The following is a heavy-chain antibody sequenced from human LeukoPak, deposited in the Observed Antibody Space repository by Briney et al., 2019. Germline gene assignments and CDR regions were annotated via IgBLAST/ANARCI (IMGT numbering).Heavy chain of an antibody. Sequence: AAXXFTXXSXXMHGVXXXPXXXLXXXAVISYDGSNKYYADSVKGRFTISRDNSKNTLYLQMNSLRAEDTAVYYCATGVGATTGQFDYWGQGTLVTVSS. CDR3: ATGVGATTGQFDY. V-gene: IGHV3-30-3*01. D-gene: IGHD1-26*01. CDR1: XFTXXSXX. J-gene: IGHJ4*02. CDR2: ISYDGSNK.